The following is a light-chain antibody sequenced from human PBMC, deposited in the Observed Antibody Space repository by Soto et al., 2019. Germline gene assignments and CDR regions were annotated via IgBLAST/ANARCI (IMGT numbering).Light chain of an antibody. Sequence: EIVLTQSPGTLSLSPGGGAALSCRASHNLSSSYLAWHQQTPGQAPRLLMHGTSNRAIGIPDRFSGSGSGTEFTLTISRLEPEDFAVYYCQQYIRTPYTFGQGTRLEIK. CDR3: QQYIRTPYT. J-gene: IGKJ2*01. V-gene: IGKV3-20*01. CDR2: GTS. CDR1: HNLSSSY.